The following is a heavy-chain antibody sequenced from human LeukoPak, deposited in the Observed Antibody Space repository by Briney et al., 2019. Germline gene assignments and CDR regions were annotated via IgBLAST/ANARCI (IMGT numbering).Heavy chain of an antibody. J-gene: IGHJ4*02. D-gene: IGHD6-13*01. CDR3: ARGPRAAADDY. CDR1: GYTFTSYG. CDR2: INAYNGNT. V-gene: IGHV1-18*01. Sequence: ASVKVSCKASGYTFTSYGISWVRQAPGQGLEWMGWINAYNGNTKYSQKFQDRVTITRDTSASTAYMELTNLTSEDTAVYYCARGPRAAADDYWGQGSLVTVSS.